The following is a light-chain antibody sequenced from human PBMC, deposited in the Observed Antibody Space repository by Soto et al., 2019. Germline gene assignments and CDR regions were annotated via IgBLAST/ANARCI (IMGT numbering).Light chain of an antibody. CDR2: GAS. J-gene: IGKJ3*01. Sequence: EIVMTQSPATLSVSPGERATLSCRASQSVSSNLAWYQQKPGQAPRLLIYGASTRATGIPARFGGSGSGTEFTLTISSLQSEDFAVYYCQQYNNWPPEFTFGPGTKVDIK. CDR3: QQYNNWPPEFT. V-gene: IGKV3-15*01. CDR1: QSVSSN.